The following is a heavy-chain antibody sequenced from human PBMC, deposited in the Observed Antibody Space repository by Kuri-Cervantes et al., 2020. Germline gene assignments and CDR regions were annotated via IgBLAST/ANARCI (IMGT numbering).Heavy chain of an antibody. CDR1: GFTFSSYA. D-gene: IGHD3-3*01. CDR2: ISGSGGST. Sequence: GGSLRLSCAASGFTFSSYAMSRVRQAPGKGLEWVSAISGSGGSTYYADSVKGRFTISRDNSKNTLHLQMNSLRAEDTAVYYCAKDTIFGVVPYFDYWGQGTLVTVSS. V-gene: IGHV3-23*01. J-gene: IGHJ4*02. CDR3: AKDTIFGVVPYFDY.